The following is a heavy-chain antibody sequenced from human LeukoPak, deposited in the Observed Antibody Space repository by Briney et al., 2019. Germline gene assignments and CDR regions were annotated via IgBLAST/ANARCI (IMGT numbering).Heavy chain of an antibody. J-gene: IGHJ4*02. CDR2: IKYDGNEE. V-gene: IGHV3-7*01. CDR3: KSGGAAPGSFDY. D-gene: IGHD1-1*01. Sequence: ETLSLTCTVSGDSTSNFYWNWIRQSPGKGLEWVANIKYDGNEEYYVDSVKGRFTISRDNAKNSLYLQLNSLRVEDTAVYYCKSGGAAPGSFDYWGQGTLVTVSP. CDR1: GDSTSNFY.